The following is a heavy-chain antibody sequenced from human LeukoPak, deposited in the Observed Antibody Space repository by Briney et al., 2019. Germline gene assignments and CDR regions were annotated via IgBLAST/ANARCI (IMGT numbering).Heavy chain of an antibody. CDR3: AREGGYAATFDY. D-gene: IGHD5-12*01. J-gene: IGHJ4*02. CDR1: GGSISSGSYY. V-gene: IGHV4-61*02. CDR2: IYTSGST. Sequence: SETLSLTCTVSGGSISSGSYYWSWIRQPAGKGLEWIGRIYTSGSTNYNSSLKSRVTISVDTSKNQFSLKLSSVTAADTAVYYCAREGGYAATFDYWGQGTLVTVSS.